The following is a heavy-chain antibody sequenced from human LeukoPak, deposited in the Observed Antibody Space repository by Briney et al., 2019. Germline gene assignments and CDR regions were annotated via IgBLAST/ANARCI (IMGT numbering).Heavy chain of an antibody. D-gene: IGHD6-19*01. Sequence: GGSLRLSCAASGFTFSSYWMSWVRQAPGKGLEWVANIRQDGSEKYYVDSVKGRFTISRDNAKNSLYPQMNSLRAEDTAVYYCARELSASSGWYYYGMDVWGQGTTVTVSS. CDR3: ARELSASSGWYYYGMDV. J-gene: IGHJ6*02. CDR1: GFTFSSYW. V-gene: IGHV3-7*01. CDR2: IRQDGSEK.